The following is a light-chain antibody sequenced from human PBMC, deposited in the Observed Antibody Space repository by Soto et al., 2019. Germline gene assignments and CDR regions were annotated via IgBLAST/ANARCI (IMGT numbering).Light chain of an antibody. V-gene: IGKV3-15*01. CDR1: QSAGSN. Sequence: EIVMTQSPATLSVSPGERATLSCRASQSAGSNLAWYQLKPGQAPRLLIYGASTRATGIPARFSGSGSGTDFTLTISSLQSEDFASYFCQQYNNWHRSTFGGGTKVEIK. CDR2: GAS. J-gene: IGKJ4*01. CDR3: QQYNNWHRST.